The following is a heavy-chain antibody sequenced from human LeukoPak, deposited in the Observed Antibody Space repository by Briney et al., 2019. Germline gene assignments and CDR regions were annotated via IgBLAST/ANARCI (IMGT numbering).Heavy chain of an antibody. V-gene: IGHV4-4*07. CDR1: GGSISSYY. CDR3: ARVRGSSSCYFDY. CDR2: IYTSGST. J-gene: IGHJ4*02. D-gene: IGHD6-6*01. Sequence: PSETLSLTCTVSGGSISSYYWSWIRQPAGKGLEWIWRIYTSGSTNYNPPLESRVTMSVDTSKNQFSLKLSSVTAADTAVYYCARVRGSSSCYFDYWGQGTLVTVSS.